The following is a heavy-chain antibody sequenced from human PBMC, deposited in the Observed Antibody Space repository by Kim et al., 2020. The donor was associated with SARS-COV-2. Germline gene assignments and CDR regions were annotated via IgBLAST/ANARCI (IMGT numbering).Heavy chain of an antibody. Sequence: GGSLRLSCAASGFTFSSYGMHWVRQAPGKGLEWVAVISYDGSNKYYADSVKGRFTISRDNSKNTLYLQMNSLRAEDTAVYYCAKDQVGCSSTSCRPNYYYYYGMDVWGQGTTVTVSS. CDR3: AKDQVGCSSTSCRPNYYYYYGMDV. CDR1: GFTFSSYG. D-gene: IGHD2-2*01. V-gene: IGHV3-30*18. CDR2: ISYDGSNK. J-gene: IGHJ6*02.